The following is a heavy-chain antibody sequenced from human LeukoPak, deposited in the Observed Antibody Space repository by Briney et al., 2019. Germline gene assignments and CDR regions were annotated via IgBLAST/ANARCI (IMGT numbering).Heavy chain of an antibody. CDR3: ARGPPGRWLHTLPYYFDY. Sequence: SETLSLTCAVYGGSFSGYYWSWIRQPPGKGLEWIGEINHSGSTNYNPSLKSRVTISVDTSKNQFSLKLSSVTAADTAVYYCARGPPGRWLHTLPYYFDYWGQGTLVTVSS. CDR2: INHSGST. CDR1: GGSFSGYY. J-gene: IGHJ4*02. D-gene: IGHD5-12*01. V-gene: IGHV4-34*01.